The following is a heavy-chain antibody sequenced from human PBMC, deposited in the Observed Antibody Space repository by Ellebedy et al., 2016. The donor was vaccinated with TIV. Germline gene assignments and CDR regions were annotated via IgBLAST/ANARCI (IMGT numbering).Heavy chain of an antibody. J-gene: IGHJ4*02. V-gene: IGHV5-51*01. CDR1: GDTFTNYW. CDR2: IYPGDSDT. Sequence: GESLKISCKGSGDTFTNYWIGWVRQMPGKGLERRGIIYPGDSDTRYSPSFQGHITMSTDKSISVAYLQWSSLQASDTALYYCARHLGSGGDFDYWGQGTLLTVSS. CDR3: ARHLGSGGDFDY. D-gene: IGHD3-10*01.